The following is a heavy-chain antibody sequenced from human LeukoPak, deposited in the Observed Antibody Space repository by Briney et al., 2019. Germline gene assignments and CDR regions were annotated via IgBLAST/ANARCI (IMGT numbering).Heavy chain of an antibody. J-gene: IGHJ4*02. CDR2: IIGSSGST. V-gene: IGHV3-23*01. Sequence: GGSLRLSCVASGFSFNNYAMNWVRQAPGKGLEWVSLIIGSSGSTSYADSVKGRFTISRDKSKNTLYLQMNSLRAEDTAVYYCAKGAYDYIEIAYFDYWGQESLVTVSS. D-gene: IGHD5-12*01. CDR3: AKGAYDYIEIAYFDY. CDR1: GFSFNNYA.